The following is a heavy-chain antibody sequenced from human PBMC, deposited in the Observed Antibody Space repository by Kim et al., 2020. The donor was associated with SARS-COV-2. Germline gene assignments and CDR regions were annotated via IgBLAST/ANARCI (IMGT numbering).Heavy chain of an antibody. V-gene: IGHV1-24*01. CDR2: FDPEDGET. CDR1: GYTLTELS. Sequence: ASVKVSCKVSGYTLTELSMHWVRQAPGKGLEWMGGFDPEDGETIYAQKFQGRVTMTEDTSTDTAYMELSSLRSEDTAVYYCATAPALVRDGWFDPWGQGTLVTGSS. D-gene: IGHD6-6*01. J-gene: IGHJ5*02. CDR3: ATAPALVRDGWFDP.